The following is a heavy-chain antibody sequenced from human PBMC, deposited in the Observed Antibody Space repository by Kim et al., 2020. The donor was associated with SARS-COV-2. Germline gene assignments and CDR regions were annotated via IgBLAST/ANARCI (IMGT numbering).Heavy chain of an antibody. V-gene: IGHV4-4*09. Sequence: NPSLTRQVTISVDTSKNQFSLKLSSVTAADTAVYYCASFDSSGYFDAFDIWGQGTMVTVSS. CDR3: ASFDSSGYFDAFDI. J-gene: IGHJ3*02. D-gene: IGHD3-22*01.